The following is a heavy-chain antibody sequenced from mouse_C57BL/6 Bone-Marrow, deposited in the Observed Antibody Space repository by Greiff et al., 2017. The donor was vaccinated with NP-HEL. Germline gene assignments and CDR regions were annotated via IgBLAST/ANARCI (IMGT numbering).Heavy chain of an antibody. V-gene: IGHV1-55*01. CDR1: GYTFTSYW. D-gene: IGHD1-1*01. CDR3: ATGHYCGSSHWYFEV. Sequence: VQLQQPGAELVKPGASVKMSCKASGYTFTSYWITWVKQRPGQGLEWIGDIYPGSGSTNYTEQFKSKATLTVDTSSSTAYMQLSSLTSENSAVYDGATGHYCGSSHWYFEVWGTGTTVTVSA. J-gene: IGHJ1*03. CDR2: IYPGSGST.